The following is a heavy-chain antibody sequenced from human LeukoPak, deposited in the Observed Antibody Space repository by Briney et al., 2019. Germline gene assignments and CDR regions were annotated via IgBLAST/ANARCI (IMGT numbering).Heavy chain of an antibody. CDR1: GNTLNELS. CDR3: VTAGYANRFDP. J-gene: IGHJ5*02. CDR2: FDPEDGKK. Sequence: ASVKVSCKVSGNTLNELSMHWVRQPAGKGLEWMGGFDPEDGKKIYAQKFQGRVALTEDTPTDTVHMELSSLISEDTAVYYRVTAGYANRFDPWGQGTLVVVSS. D-gene: IGHD2-2*01. V-gene: IGHV1-24*01.